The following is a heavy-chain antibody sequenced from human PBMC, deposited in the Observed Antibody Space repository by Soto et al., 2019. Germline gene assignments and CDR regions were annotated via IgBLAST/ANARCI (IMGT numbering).Heavy chain of an antibody. V-gene: IGHV4-31*03. CDR3: ARSVTP. Sequence: SETLSLTCTVSGCSISSGGYYWNWIRQHPGKGLEWIGYIYYSGSTYYNPSLKSRVTISVDMSKNQFSLKLTSVTAADTAVYYCARSVTPWGQGTLVTVSS. CDR2: IYYSGST. CDR1: GCSISSGGYY. J-gene: IGHJ5*02. D-gene: IGHD3-10*01.